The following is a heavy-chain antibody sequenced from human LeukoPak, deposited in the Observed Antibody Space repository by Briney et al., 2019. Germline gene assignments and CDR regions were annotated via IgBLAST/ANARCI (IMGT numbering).Heavy chain of an antibody. D-gene: IGHD3-10*02. CDR1: GFTYSHNG. V-gene: IGHV3-30*02. CDR3: GKEQGGSYVHAFDP. CDR2: IQYDGNTI. J-gene: IGHJ5*02. Sequence: GGSLRLSCVASGFTYSHNGMHWVRQAPGKGLEWVAFIQYDGNTIFYADSVKGRFTISRDNSKNTLYLQMNSLRTDDTAVYYCGKEQGGSYVHAFDPWGQGTVVTVSS.